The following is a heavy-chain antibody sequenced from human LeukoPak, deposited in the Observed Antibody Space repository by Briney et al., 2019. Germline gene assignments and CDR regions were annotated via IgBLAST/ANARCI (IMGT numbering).Heavy chain of an antibody. V-gene: IGHV4-4*02. J-gene: IGHJ4*02. CDR1: GGSISSSNW. CDR3: ARVGKYTYYYDSSGYYQYYFDY. D-gene: IGHD3-22*01. Sequence: PSETLSLTCAVSGGSISSSNWWSWVRQPPGKGLEWIGRIYTSGSTNYNPSLKCRVTMSVDTSKDQFSLKLSSVTAADTAVYYCARVGKYTYYYDSSGYYQYYFDYWGQGTLVTVSS. CDR2: IYTSGST.